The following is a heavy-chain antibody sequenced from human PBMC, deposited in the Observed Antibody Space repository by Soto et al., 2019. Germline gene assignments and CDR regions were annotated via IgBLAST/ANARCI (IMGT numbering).Heavy chain of an antibody. CDR2: ISGSGGST. CDR1: GFTFSSYA. Sequence: SGGSLRLSCAASGFTFSSYAMSWVRQAPGKGLEWVSAISGSGGSTYYADSVKGRFTISRDNSKNTLYLQMNSLRAEDTAVYYCAKGSGMRGDAFDIWGQGTMVTVSS. J-gene: IGHJ3*02. CDR3: AKGSGMRGDAFDI. D-gene: IGHD2-2*01. V-gene: IGHV3-23*01.